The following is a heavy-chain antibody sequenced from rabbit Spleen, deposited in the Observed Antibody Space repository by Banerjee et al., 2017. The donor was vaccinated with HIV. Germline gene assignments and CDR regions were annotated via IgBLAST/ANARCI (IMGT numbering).Heavy chain of an antibody. J-gene: IGHJ6*01. CDR3: AREMGVGYIDL. D-gene: IGHD3-1*01. V-gene: IGHV1S40*01. Sequence: QSLEESGGGLVKPGASLTLTCTASGFSFSSTYWICWVRQAPGKGLEWSACIASGDGSTAYASWVNGRFSISKTSSTTVTLQMTSLTAADTATYFCAREMGVGYIDLWGQGTLVTVS. CDR2: IASGDGST. CDR1: GFSFSSTYW.